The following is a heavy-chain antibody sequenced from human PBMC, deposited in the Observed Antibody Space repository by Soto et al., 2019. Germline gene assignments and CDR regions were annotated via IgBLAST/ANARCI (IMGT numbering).Heavy chain of an antibody. CDR2: IKQDGVEK. J-gene: IGHJ4*02. Sequence: EVQLVESGGGLVQPEGSLRLFCAASGFTFSSYWMSWVRQAPGKGLEWVANIKQDGVEKYYVDSVKGRFSIARDNAKNSLYLQMNSLRAEDTAVYYCARSRYYDSSAYLTYDYWGQGTLVTVSS. D-gene: IGHD3-22*01. CDR1: GFTFSSYW. CDR3: ARSRYYDSSAYLTYDY. V-gene: IGHV3-7*01.